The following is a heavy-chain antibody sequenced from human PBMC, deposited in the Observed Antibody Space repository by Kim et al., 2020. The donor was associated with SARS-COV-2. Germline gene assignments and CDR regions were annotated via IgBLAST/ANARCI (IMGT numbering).Heavy chain of an antibody. V-gene: IGHV1-18*01. CDR2: INNYNGNT. CDR1: DYTFTNYG. D-gene: IGHD2-15*01. CDR3: ATDQCPGGGSCYSEY. Sequence: ASVKVSCKAPDYTFTNYGINWVRQAPGQGLEWMGWINNYNGNTNTRFAQRLQARVTLTTDTSTSTAYMELRSLGPDDTAVYYCATDQCPGGGSCYSEYWGQGTLVTGSS. J-gene: IGHJ4*02.